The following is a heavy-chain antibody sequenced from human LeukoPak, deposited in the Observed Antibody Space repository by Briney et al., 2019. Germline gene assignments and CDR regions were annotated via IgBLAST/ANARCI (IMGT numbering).Heavy chain of an antibody. V-gene: IGHV3-74*01. D-gene: IGHD4/OR15-4a*01. J-gene: IGHJ1*01. Sequence: GGSLRLSCAASGFTFSSYWMHWVRQAPGKGLVWVSRIKSDGSTNYADSVKGRFTISRDNAKNTLSLQMNSLRAEDTGVYYCARSPSEIGAAYPEYFRHWGQGTLVTVSS. CDR1: GFTFSSYW. CDR3: ARSPSEIGAAYPEYFRH. CDR2: IKSDGST.